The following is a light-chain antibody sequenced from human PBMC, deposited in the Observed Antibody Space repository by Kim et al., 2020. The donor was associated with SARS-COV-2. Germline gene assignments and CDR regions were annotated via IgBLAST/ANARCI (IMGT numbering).Light chain of an antibody. CDR2: KAS. Sequence: ASVGDRVTITCRASQSINTWLAWYQQKPGKAPELLIYKASNLESGVPSRFSGSGSGTEFTLTISSLQPDDFATYYCQQYNGAPWTFGQGTKVDIK. CDR3: QQYNGAPWT. CDR1: QSINTW. V-gene: IGKV1-5*03. J-gene: IGKJ1*01.